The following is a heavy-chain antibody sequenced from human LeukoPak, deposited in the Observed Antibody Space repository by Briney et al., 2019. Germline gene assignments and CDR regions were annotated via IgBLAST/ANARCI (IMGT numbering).Heavy chain of an antibody. CDR1: GDSISGYY. CDR3: ARHVLGRGYSYGYDY. V-gene: IGHV4-59*08. Sequence: SETLSLTCTVSGDSISGYYWSWIRQPPGRGLEWIGYIYYSGSTNYNPSLKSRVTISVDTSKNQFSLKLSSVTAADTAVYYCARHVLGRGYSYGYDYWGQGTLVTVSS. J-gene: IGHJ4*02. D-gene: IGHD5-18*01. CDR2: IYYSGST.